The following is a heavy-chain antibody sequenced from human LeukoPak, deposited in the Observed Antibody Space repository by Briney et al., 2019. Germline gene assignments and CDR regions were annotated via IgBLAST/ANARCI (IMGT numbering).Heavy chain of an antibody. J-gene: IGHJ4*02. CDR1: GYTFLAYY. D-gene: IGHD3-10*01. CDR3: ARGTPGSYFGY. V-gene: IGHV1-2*04. CDR2: INPNSGGT. Sequence: ASVRDSCKASGYTFLAYYLHWVRQAPGQGLEWMGWINPNSGGTNYAQKFKDWVTMTRDTSINTTYMELSSLKSAVTAVYYCARGTPGSYFGYWGQGTLVTVSS.